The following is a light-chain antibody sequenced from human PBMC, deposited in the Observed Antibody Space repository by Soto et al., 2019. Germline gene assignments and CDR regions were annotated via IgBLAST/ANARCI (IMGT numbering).Light chain of an antibody. V-gene: IGKV3-20*01. J-gene: IGKJ2*01. CDR1: QSVNNKY. Sequence: EIVLTQSPGTLSLSSGERATLSCRASQSVNNKYLAWYQQKPGQAPRLLIFGASNRAAGIPDRFSGSGSGTDFTLTISRLEFEDFAVYYCQQYGSSPPMYTFGQGTKLEIK. CDR3: QQYGSSPPMYT. CDR2: GAS.